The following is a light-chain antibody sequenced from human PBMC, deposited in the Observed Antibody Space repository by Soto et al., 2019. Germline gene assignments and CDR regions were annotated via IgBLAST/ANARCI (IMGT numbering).Light chain of an antibody. Sequence: EIVLTQSPATLSLSPGERATLSCRASQSVSNYLAWYQQKPGQAPRLLIYEASNRATGIPARFSGSGSGTDFTLTISSLEPEDFALYYGQHRSNFGPGTKVDIK. J-gene: IGKJ3*01. CDR1: QSVSNY. CDR2: EAS. V-gene: IGKV3-11*01. CDR3: QHRSN.